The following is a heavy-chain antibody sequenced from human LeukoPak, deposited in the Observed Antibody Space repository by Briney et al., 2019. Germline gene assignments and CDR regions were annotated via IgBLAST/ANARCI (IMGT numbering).Heavy chain of an antibody. CDR2: INPSGGST. J-gene: IGHJ4*02. CDR1: GYTFTSYY. D-gene: IGHD5-18*01. V-gene: IGHV1-46*01. Sequence: ASVKVSCKASGYTFTSYYMHWVRQAPGQGLEWMGIINPSGGSTSYAQKFQGRVTMTRDMSTSTVYMELSSLRSEDTAVYYCARSLVYSYGHPYYFDYWGQGTLVAVSS. CDR3: ARSLVYSYGHPYYFDY.